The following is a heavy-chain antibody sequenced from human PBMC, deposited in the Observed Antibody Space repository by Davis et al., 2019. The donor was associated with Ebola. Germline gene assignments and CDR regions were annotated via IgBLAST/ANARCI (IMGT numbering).Heavy chain of an antibody. Sequence: KVSCKGSGYSFTSYWISWVRQMPGKGLEWMGRIDPSDSYTNYSPSFQGHVTISADKSISTANLQWSSLKASDTAMYYCARRNIRGVINDDYWGQGTLVTASS. CDR2: IDPSDSYT. CDR1: GYSFTSYW. CDR3: ARRNIRGVINDDY. D-gene: IGHD3-10*01. V-gene: IGHV5-10-1*01. J-gene: IGHJ4*02.